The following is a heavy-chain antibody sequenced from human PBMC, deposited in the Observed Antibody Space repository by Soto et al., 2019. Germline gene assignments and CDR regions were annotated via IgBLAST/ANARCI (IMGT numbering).Heavy chain of an antibody. D-gene: IGHD6-19*01. Sequence: QVTLKESGPVLVKPTETLTLTCTVAGFSLSNARMGVSWIRQPPGKALEWLAHIFSNDEKAYSTSLKSRLTNYQDTSKSQVVLTMTNMDPVDTATYYCARIRTCWAVAAEYYFDYWGQGTLVTVSS. V-gene: IGHV2-26*01. CDR3: ARIRTCWAVAAEYYFDY. J-gene: IGHJ4*02. CDR2: IFSNDEK. CDR1: GFSLSNARMG.